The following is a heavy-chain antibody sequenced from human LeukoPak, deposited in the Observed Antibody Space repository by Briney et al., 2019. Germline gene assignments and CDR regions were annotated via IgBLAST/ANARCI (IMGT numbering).Heavy chain of an antibody. V-gene: IGHV3-23*01. Sequence: GGSLRLSCVASGFTFINHAMTWVRQAPGQGLEWVSSIGGSGGGTYYADSVKGRFTISRDNSKNTLYLQMNSLRAEETAVYYCAKDHNDFWSGNPVNWGQGTLVTVSS. CDR2: IGGSGGGT. CDR1: GFTFINHA. CDR3: AKDHNDFWSGNPVN. J-gene: IGHJ4*02. D-gene: IGHD3-3*01.